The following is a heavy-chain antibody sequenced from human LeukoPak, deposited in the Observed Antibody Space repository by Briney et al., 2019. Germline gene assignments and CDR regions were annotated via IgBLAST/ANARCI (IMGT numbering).Heavy chain of an antibody. D-gene: IGHD5-24*01. CDR2: INHSGST. CDR3: ARIFLLEEGDGYSEGFCGAFDI. V-gene: IGHV4-39*07. Sequence: PSETLSLTCTVSGGSISSSSYYWGWIRQPPGQGLEWIGEINHSGSTNYNPSLKSRVTISVDTSKNQFSLKLSSVTAADTAVYYCARIFLLEEGDGYSEGFCGAFDIWGQGTMVTVSS. J-gene: IGHJ3*02. CDR1: GGSISSSSYY.